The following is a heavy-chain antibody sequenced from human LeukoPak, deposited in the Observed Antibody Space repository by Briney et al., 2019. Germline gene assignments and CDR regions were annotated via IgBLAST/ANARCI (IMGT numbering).Heavy chain of an antibody. Sequence: GGSLRLSCAASGFTFSSYAMSWVRQAPGKGLEWVSAISGSGGSTYYADSVKGRFTISRDNSKNTLYLQMNSLRPEDTAVYHCARQLGYCSDGSCYFDYWGQGTLVTVSS. V-gene: IGHV3-23*01. CDR1: GFTFSSYA. J-gene: IGHJ4*02. CDR2: ISGSGGST. CDR3: ARQLGYCSDGSCYFDY. D-gene: IGHD2-15*01.